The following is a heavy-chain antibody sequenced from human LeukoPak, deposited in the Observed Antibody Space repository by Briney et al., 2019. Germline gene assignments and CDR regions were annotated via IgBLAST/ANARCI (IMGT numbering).Heavy chain of an antibody. Sequence: SETLSLTCTVSGGSISSGSYYWSWIRQPAGKGLEWIGRIYTSGSTNYNPSLKSRVTISVDTSKNQFSLKLSSVTAADTAVYYCARGMVYCSSTSCYHRWFDPWGQGTLVTVSS. CDR1: GGSISSGSYY. J-gene: IGHJ5*02. D-gene: IGHD2-2*01. CDR3: ARGMVYCSSTSCYHRWFDP. V-gene: IGHV4-61*02. CDR2: IYTSGST.